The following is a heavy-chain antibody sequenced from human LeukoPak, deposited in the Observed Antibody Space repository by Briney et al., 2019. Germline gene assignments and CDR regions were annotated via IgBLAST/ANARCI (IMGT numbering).Heavy chain of an antibody. CDR2: IWYDGSNK. D-gene: IGHD3-10*01. V-gene: IGHV3-33*06. CDR3: AKGGGTATMVRGVIIGDYFDY. Sequence: TGGSLRLSCAASGFTFSDAWMNWVRQAPGKGLEWVAVIWYDGSNKYYADSAKGRFTISRDNSKNTLYLQMNSLRAEDTAVYYCAKGGGTATMVRGVIIGDYFDYWGQGTLVTVSS. CDR1: GFTFSDAW. J-gene: IGHJ4*02.